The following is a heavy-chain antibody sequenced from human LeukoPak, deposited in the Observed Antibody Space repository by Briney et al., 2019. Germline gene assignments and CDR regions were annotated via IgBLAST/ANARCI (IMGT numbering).Heavy chain of an antibody. Sequence: PGGSLRLSCAASGFTFSSYSMNWVRQAPGKGLEWVSSISSSSSYIYYADSVKGRFTISRDNAKNSLYLHMNSLRAEDTAVYYCARNYYDSSGYYLADYWGQGTLVTVSS. CDR2: ISSSSSYI. CDR1: GFTFSSYS. D-gene: IGHD3-22*01. J-gene: IGHJ4*02. V-gene: IGHV3-21*01. CDR3: ARNYYDSSGYYLADY.